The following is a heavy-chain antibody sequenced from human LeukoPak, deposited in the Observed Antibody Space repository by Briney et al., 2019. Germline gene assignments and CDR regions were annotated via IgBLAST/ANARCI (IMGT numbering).Heavy chain of an antibody. V-gene: IGHV1-18*01. CDR1: GYTFTIYG. J-gene: IGHJ5*02. Sequence: GASVKVACKASGYTFTIYGIGWVRQAPGQGLEWMGWISAYNGNTNYAQKLQGRVTMTTDTSTSTAYMELRSLRSDDTAVYYCARLGYCSSTSCYWFDPWGQGTLVTVSS. D-gene: IGHD2-2*01. CDR3: ARLGYCSSTSCYWFDP. CDR2: ISAYNGNT.